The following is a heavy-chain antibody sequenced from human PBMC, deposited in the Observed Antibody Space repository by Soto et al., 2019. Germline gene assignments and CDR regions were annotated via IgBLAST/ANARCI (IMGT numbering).Heavy chain of an antibody. Sequence: GGSLRLSCTASGFTLNTYNMNWVRQAPGKGLEWVSYISSSSYTIKYADSVEGRFTVSRDNGKKSLYLQMNSLRDEDTAVYFCAREISLSAGSYFDYWGQGTLVTVSS. CDR3: AREISLSAGSYFDY. V-gene: IGHV3-48*02. CDR1: GFTLNTYN. CDR2: ISSSSYTI. D-gene: IGHD3-10*01. J-gene: IGHJ4*02.